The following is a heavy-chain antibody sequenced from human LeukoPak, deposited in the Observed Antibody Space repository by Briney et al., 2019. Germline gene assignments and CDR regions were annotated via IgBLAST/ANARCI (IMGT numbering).Heavy chain of an antibody. V-gene: IGHV5-51*01. D-gene: IGHD3-16*02. CDR1: GSLFTSYW. CDR2: IYPGDADT. J-gene: IGHJ3*02. CDR3: ARQGYDYVCGSYRSDAFDI. Sequence: GGPLKISCKGSGSLFTSYWIGWVRQMPGKGLEGMGIIYPGDADTRYSPSFQAHVTISADNSISTASLQWSSLKASDPAMYYCARQGYDYVCGSYRSDAFDIWGQGTMVTVSS.